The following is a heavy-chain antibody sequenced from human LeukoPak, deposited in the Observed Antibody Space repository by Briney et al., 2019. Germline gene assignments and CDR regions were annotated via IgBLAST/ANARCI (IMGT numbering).Heavy chain of an antibody. Sequence: GESLKISCKSSGYSFTTYWIGWVRQMPGKGLEWMGNIYPGDSDTRYSLSFQGQVTISADKSISTAYLQWSSLKASDTAMYYCARSVAGIPKHFDYWGQGTLVTVSS. CDR3: ARSVAGIPKHFDY. V-gene: IGHV5-51*01. CDR2: IYPGDSDT. J-gene: IGHJ4*02. CDR1: GYSFTTYW. D-gene: IGHD6-19*01.